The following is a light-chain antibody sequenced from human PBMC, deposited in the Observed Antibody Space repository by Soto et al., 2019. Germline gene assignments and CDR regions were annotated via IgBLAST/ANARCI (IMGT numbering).Light chain of an antibody. CDR1: QDIRSD. CDR2: DAS. V-gene: IGKV1-13*02. Sequence: AIQMTQSPSSLSASVGDSITITCRASQDIRSDLGWYQQKPGKAPKLLIYDASTLESGVSSRFSGSGSGTEFTLTISSLQPDDFATYYCQHYNSYSEAFGQGTKGDIK. J-gene: IGKJ1*01. CDR3: QHYNSYSEA.